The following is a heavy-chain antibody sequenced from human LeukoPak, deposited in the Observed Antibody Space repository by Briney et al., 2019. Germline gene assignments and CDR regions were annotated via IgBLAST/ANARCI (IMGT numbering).Heavy chain of an antibody. D-gene: IGHD3-10*01. CDR2: IFSGGTT. CDR3: ARFSGPGMQHYYYYMDV. CDR1: GFSLSMKY. V-gene: IGHV3-53*01. Sequence: RESLRLSCAASGFSLSMKYMTWVRQAPGKGLEWVSVIFSGGTTYYADSVKGRFTVSRDNSKNMMYLQMNSLRAEDVAVYYCARFSGPGMQHYYYYMDVWGTGTTVTVSS. J-gene: IGHJ6*03.